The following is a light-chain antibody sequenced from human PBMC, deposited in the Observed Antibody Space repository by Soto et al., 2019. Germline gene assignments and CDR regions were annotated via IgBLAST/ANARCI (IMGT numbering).Light chain of an antibody. Sequence: DIQMTQSPSTLSASVGDRVTITCRSSQSIGSRLAWYQQKPGKAPKVQIYDASSLESGVPSRFSGSGSGTEFSLTISSLQPDDFATYYCQQYNHYWTFGQGTKVDI. CDR1: QSIGSR. J-gene: IGKJ1*01. CDR3: QQYNHYWT. CDR2: DAS. V-gene: IGKV1-5*01.